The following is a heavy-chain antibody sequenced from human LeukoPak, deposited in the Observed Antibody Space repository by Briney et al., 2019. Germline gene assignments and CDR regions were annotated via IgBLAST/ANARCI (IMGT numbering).Heavy chain of an antibody. CDR3: ARRSYYYDSQDTFDI. CDR2: IYPGDSNT. J-gene: IGHJ3*02. D-gene: IGHD3-22*01. Sequence: IYPGDSNTKYTPSFQGQVTISTDKSISTAYLQWSSLQASDTAMFYCARRSYYYDSQDTFDIWGQGTMVTVSS. V-gene: IGHV5-51*01.